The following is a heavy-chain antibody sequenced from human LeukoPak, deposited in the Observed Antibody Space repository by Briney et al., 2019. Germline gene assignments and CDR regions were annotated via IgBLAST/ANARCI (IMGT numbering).Heavy chain of an antibody. CDR2: IKQDGSEK. CDR3: ARAGSGYYRYDAFDI. D-gene: IGHD3-22*01. V-gene: IGHV3-7*01. J-gene: IGHJ3*02. Sequence: GGSLRLSCAASGFTFSRYWMSWVRQAPGKGLEWVANIKQDGSEKYYVDSVKGRFTISRDNDKNSLYLQMNSLRAEDTAVYHCARAGSGYYRYDAFDIWGQGTMVTVSS. CDR1: GFTFSRYW.